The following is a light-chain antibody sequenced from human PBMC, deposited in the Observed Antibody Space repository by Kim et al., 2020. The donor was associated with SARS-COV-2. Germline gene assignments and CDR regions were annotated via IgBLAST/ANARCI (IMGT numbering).Light chain of an antibody. Sequence: QSALTQPPSASGSPGQSVTISCTGTGSDVGGYNYVSWYQQHPGKAPKLMIYEVTKRPSGVPDRFSGSRSGNTASLTVSGLQAEDEADYYCSSYAGSKNVFGTGTKVTVL. J-gene: IGLJ1*01. CDR3: SSYAGSKNV. V-gene: IGLV2-8*01. CDR2: EVT. CDR1: GSDVGGYNY.